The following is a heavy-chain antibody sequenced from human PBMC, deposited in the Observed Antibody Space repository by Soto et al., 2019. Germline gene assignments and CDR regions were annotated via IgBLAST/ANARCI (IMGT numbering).Heavy chain of an antibody. CDR1: GFTSSSYG. CDR2: ISYDGSNK. V-gene: IGHV3-30*18. CDR3: AKTSPEFFIPGGIFGVQRPHYYYYGMDV. J-gene: IGHJ6*02. Sequence: QVQLVESGGGVVQPGRSLRLSCAASGFTSSSYGMHWVRQAPGKGLEWVAVISYDGSNKYYADSVKGRFTISRDNSKNTLYLQMNSLRAEDTAVYYCAKTSPEFFIPGGIFGVQRPHYYYYGMDVWGQGTTVTVSS. D-gene: IGHD3-3*01.